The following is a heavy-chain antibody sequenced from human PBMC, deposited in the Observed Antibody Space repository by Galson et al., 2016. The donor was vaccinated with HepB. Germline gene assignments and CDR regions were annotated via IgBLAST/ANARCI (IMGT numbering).Heavy chain of an antibody. CDR3: TRGRHYYASGRPLFED. D-gene: IGHD3-10*01. CDR1: GDTFNNYA. J-gene: IGHJ4*02. CDR2: TIPFLDTT. Sequence: SVKVSCKASGDTFNNYAFSWVRQAPGQGLEWMGGTIPFLDTTSHAQSFQDRLSITADKSTSTAYMELTSLRFDDTAVYYCTRGRHYYASGRPLFEDWGQGTLVTVSS. V-gene: IGHV1-69*10.